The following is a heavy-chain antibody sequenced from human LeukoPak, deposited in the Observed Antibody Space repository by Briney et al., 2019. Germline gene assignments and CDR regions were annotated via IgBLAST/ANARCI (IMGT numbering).Heavy chain of an antibody. J-gene: IGHJ4*02. CDR1: GFTFSSYS. CDR2: ISSSTSYI. CDR3: ARAGGSSVSHSDY. D-gene: IGHD3-10*01. Sequence: GGSLRLSCAASGFTFSSYSMNWIRQAPGKGLEWVSSISSSTSYIYYADSVKGRFTISKDNAKNSLYLQMSSLRAEDTAVYYCARAGGSSVSHSDYWGRGTLVTVSS. V-gene: IGHV3-21*01.